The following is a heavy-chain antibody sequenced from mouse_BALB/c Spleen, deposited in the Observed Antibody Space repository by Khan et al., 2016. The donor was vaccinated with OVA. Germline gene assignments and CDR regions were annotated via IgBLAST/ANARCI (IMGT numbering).Heavy chain of an antibody. J-gene: IGHJ1*01. CDR2: INTHTGEP. CDR3: ARETSYWYFDA. D-gene: IGHD1-3*01. Sequence: QIQLVQSGPELKKPGETVKISCKAAGYTFTSYRMNWMKQAPEKGLKWMGWINTHTGEPTYGDDFKGRFAFSLETSATTAYLQINNLKNEDMATYFCARETSYWYFDAGGAGTTVTVSS. V-gene: IGHV9-1*02. CDR1: GYTFTSYR.